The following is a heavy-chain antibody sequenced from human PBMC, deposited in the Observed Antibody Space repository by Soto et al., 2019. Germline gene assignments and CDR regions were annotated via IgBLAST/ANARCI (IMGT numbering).Heavy chain of an antibody. Sequence: SETLSLTCAVSGYSISSGYYWGWIRQPPGKGLEWIGSIYHSGSTYYNPSLKSRATISVDTSKNQFSLKLSSMTAAHTAVYYCARYHGGNYYYYNCMDGWRRGXRVTV. V-gene: IGHV4-38-2*01. CDR1: GYSISSGYY. CDR2: IYHSGST. CDR3: ARYHGGNYYYYNCMDG. J-gene: IGHJ6*04. D-gene: IGHD2-15*01.